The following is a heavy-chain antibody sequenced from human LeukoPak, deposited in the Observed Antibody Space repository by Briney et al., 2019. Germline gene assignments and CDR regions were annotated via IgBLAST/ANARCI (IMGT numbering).Heavy chain of an antibody. CDR1: GGSFSGYY. CDR2: INHSGST. J-gene: IGHJ4*02. V-gene: IGHV4-34*01. CDR3: ARGDLSRDGYNTYYFDY. Sequence: PSETLSLTCAVYGGSFSGYYWSWIRQPPGKGLEWIGEINHSGSTNYNPSLKSRVTISVDTSKNQFSLKLSSVTAADTAVYYCARGDLSRDGYNTYYFDYWGQGTLVTVSS. D-gene: IGHD5-12*01.